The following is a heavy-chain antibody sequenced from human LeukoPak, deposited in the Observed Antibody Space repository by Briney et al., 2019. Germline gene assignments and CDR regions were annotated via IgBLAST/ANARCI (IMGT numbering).Heavy chain of an antibody. Sequence: SETLSLTCTVSGGSISSYYWSWIRQPPGKGLAWIGYIYYSGSTNYNPSLKSRVPISVDTSKNQFSLKLRSVTAADTAVYYCASVFETAGWFDPWGQGTLVSVSS. CDR3: ASVFETAGWFDP. CDR2: IYYSGST. CDR1: GGSISSYY. D-gene: IGHD2-21*02. V-gene: IGHV4-59*01. J-gene: IGHJ5*02.